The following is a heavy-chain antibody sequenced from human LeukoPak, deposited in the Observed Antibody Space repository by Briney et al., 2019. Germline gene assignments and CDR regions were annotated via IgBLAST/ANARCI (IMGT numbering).Heavy chain of an antibody. D-gene: IGHD6-6*01. CDR3: ADAARFDY. V-gene: IGHV3-30*03. CDR2: ISCDGSNK. J-gene: IGHJ4*02. Sequence: GGSLRLSCAASGFTFSSYGMHWVRQAPGKGLEWVAVISCDGSNKYYADSVKGRFTISRDNSKNTLYLQMNSLRAEDTAVYYCADAARFDYWGQGTLVTVSS. CDR1: GFTFSSYG.